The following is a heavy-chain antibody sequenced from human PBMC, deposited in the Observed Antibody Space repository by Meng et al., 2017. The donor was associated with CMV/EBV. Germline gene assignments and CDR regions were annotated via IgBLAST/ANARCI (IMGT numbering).Heavy chain of an antibody. CDR3: AAGYSSTLEGPVGDV. CDR2: IVVGSGNT. Sequence: SVKVSCKASGFTFTSSAVQWVRQARGQRLEWIGWIVVGSGNTNYAQKFQERVTITRDMSTSTAYMELSSLRSEDTAVYYCAAGYSSTLEGPVGDVWGQGTTVTVSS. V-gene: IGHV1-58*01. CDR1: GFTFTSSA. J-gene: IGHJ6*02. D-gene: IGHD6-13*01.